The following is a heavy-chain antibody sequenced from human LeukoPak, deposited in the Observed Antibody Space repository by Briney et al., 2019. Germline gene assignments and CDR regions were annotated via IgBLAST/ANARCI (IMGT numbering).Heavy chain of an antibody. V-gene: IGHV3-21*01. D-gene: IGHD3-22*01. CDR1: GFTFSAYS. CDR2: ISSSSTYI. Sequence: GGSLRLSCAASGFTFSAYSMNWVRQAPGKGLEWDSSISSSSTYIYYADSVKGRFTISRDDAKNSLYLQMNSLRAEDTAVYYCARVSQNYYDSSGYYYEDYWGQGTLVTVSS. J-gene: IGHJ4*02. CDR3: ARVSQNYYDSSGYYYEDY.